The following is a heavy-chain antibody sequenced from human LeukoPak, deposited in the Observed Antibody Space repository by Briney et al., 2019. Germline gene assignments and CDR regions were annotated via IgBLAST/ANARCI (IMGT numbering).Heavy chain of an antibody. CDR1: GGSISSYY. V-gene: IGHV4-59*12. CDR3: GSSHSSSWYDF. CDR2: IYYSGST. J-gene: IGHJ4*02. Sequence: PSETLSLTCTVSGGSISSYYWSWIRQPPGKGLEWIGYIYYSGSTNYNPSLKSRVTISVDTSKNQFSLYFHSVTDADTAVYFCGSSHSSSWYDFWGQGTLVTVSS. D-gene: IGHD6-13*01.